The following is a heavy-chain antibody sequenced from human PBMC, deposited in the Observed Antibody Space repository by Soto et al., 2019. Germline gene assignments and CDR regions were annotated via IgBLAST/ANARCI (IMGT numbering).Heavy chain of an antibody. V-gene: IGHV3-30*18. CDR2: ISYDGSNK. J-gene: IGHJ4*02. Sequence: LGGSLRLSCAASGFTFSSYGMHWVRQAPGKGLEWVAVISYDGSNKYYADSVKGRFTISRDNSKNTLYLQMNSLRAEDTAVYYCAKERARVRYSYGPDYWGQGTLVTVSS. CDR1: GFTFSSYG. D-gene: IGHD5-18*01. CDR3: AKERARVRYSYGPDY.